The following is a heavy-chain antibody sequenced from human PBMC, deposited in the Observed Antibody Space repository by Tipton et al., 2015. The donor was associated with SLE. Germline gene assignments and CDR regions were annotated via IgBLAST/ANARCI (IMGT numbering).Heavy chain of an antibody. J-gene: IGHJ6*02. CDR1: GGSISSFY. D-gene: IGHD3-22*01. CDR3: ARVPFDYSDSSGYYYGIDV. V-gene: IGHV4-59*01. CDR2: IYHLRST. Sequence: LRLSCSVSGGSISSFYWRWIRQTPGKRLEWIGYIYHLRSTEYNPSLESRVTILVDTSKNQFSLNLRSVTPADTATYYCARVPFDYSDSSGYYYGIDVWGQGTTVTVSS.